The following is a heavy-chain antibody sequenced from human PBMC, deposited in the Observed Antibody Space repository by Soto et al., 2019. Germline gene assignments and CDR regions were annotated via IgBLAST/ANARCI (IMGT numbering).Heavy chain of an antibody. CDR1: VNTVPNYA. CDR3: ARDDSGFSGSHYIDYFNY. J-gene: IGHJ4*02. Sequence: GASVKVSCKASVNTVPNYAIHWVRQAPGQRLEWMGWINGGNGNSYYSEHFQGRVTFTSDTSAGTVYMQLSSLTSEDTAVYYCARDDSGFSGSHYIDYFNYWGQGALVTVSS. CDR2: INGGNGNS. V-gene: IGHV1-3*01. D-gene: IGHD1-26*01.